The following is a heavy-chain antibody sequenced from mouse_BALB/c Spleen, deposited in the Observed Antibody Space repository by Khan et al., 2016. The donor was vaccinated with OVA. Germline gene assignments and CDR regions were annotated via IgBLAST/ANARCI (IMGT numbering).Heavy chain of an antibody. V-gene: IGHV3-2*02. Sequence: EVQLQESGPGLVQPSQSLSLTCTVAGYSITSDYAWNWIRQFPGNKLEWMGYISYSGSTSYNPSLKSRISITRDTSKNQFFLPLNSVTTEDTATYYCARSIMANWGQGTTLTVST. CDR2: ISYSGST. J-gene: IGHJ2*01. CDR3: ARSIMAN. CDR1: GYSITSDYA.